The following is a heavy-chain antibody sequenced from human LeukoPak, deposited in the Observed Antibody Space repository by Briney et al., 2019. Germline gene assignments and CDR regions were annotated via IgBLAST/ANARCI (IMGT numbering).Heavy chain of an antibody. V-gene: IGHV4-61*02. D-gene: IGHD3-3*01. CDR2: IYSSGTT. CDR3: ARGFTIFGVVISPGYMDV. J-gene: IGHJ6*03. CDR1: GDSIYSGNYY. Sequence: SETLSLTCTVSGDSIYSGNYYWSWIRQPAGKGLEWIGRIYSSGTTIYNPSLKSRVTISVDTSKNQFSLKLSSVTAADTAVYYCARGFTIFGVVISPGYMDVWGKGTTVTVSS.